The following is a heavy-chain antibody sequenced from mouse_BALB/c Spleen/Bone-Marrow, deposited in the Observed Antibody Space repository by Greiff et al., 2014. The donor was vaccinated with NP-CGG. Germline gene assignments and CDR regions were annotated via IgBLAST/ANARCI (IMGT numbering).Heavy chain of an antibody. CDR2: ISSGGGYT. J-gene: IGHJ4*01. CDR3: TRQRNWDHYAMDY. V-gene: IGHV5-6*01. Sequence: DVHLVESGGDLVKPGGSLKLSSAASGFTFSTYGMSWVRQTPDKRLEWVATISSGGGYTYYPDSVKGRFTISRDNANNTLYLQMSSLKSEDTAMYYCTRQRNWDHYAMDYWGQGTSVTVSS. CDR1: GFTFSTYG. D-gene: IGHD4-1*01.